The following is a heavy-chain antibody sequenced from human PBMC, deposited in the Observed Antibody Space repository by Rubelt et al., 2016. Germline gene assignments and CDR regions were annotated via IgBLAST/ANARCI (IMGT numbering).Heavy chain of an antibody. Sequence: EVQLVESGGGLVQPGGSLRLSCAPSGFIFSDYCMSWVRQAPGKGLEWVSAISGSGSITYYADSVKGRFTISRDNSKNTLYLQMNSLRAEDTAVYYCAKGYCNDGVCYLDYWGQGTLVTVSS. CDR2: ISGSGSIT. V-gene: IGHV3-23*04. D-gene: IGHD2-8*01. J-gene: IGHJ4*02. CDR1: GFIFSDYC. CDR3: AKGYCNDGVCYLDY.